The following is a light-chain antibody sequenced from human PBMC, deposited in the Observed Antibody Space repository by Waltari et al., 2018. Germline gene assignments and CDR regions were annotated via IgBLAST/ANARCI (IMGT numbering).Light chain of an antibody. Sequence: QSVLTQPRPVSGSPGQSVAISCTGTSSDVGGYDYVSWYQQYPGKAPKVMSYGVYKRPSGFSDRFSGSKSGNTASLSISGLQAEDEADYYCCSYANSKWVFGGGTKLTVL. CDR1: SSDVGGYDY. CDR3: CSYANSKWV. V-gene: IGLV2-11*01. CDR2: GVY. J-gene: IGLJ3*02.